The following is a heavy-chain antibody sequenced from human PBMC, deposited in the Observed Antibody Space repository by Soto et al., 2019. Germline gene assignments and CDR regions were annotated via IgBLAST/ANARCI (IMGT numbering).Heavy chain of an antibody. CDR3: ASVIGEFSSSPRYYYYVIDV. V-gene: IGHV3-33*01. CDR1: GFTFSSYG. Sequence: GGSLRLSCAAPGFTFSSYGMHWVRQAPGKGPEWVAVIWYDGSNKYYADSVKGRFTISRDNSKNTLYLQMNSLRAEDTAGYYCASVIGEFSSSPRYYYYVIDVWGQGSTVTGSS. D-gene: IGHD6-6*01. CDR2: IWYDGSNK. J-gene: IGHJ6*02.